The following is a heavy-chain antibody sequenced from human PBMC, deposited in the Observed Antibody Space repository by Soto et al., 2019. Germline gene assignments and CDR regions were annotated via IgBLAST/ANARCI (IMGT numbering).Heavy chain of an antibody. CDR1: GFTFSDYY. J-gene: IGHJ6*02. CDR2: ISSSSTYT. Sequence: QVQLVESGGGLVKPGGSLRLSCAASGFTFSDYYMSWIRQAPGKGLEWVSYISSSSTYTNYADPVKGRFTISRDNAKNSLYLQMNSLRVEDTAVYYCARRLSGLYGMDVWGQGTTVTVSS. V-gene: IGHV3-11*05. CDR3: ARRLSGLYGMDV. D-gene: IGHD5-12*01.